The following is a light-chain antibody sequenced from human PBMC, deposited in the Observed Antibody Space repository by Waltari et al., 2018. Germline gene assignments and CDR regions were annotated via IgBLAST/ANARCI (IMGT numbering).Light chain of an antibody. Sequence: QLVVTQSPSASASPGVSVKLTCTLSSGHSSYAIAWHQQQPQKGPRLLIKGFSNGTLSMGDGIPDRLSGSTSGAGRYLIIASLQSEDEADYYCQPWGVGTWVFGGGTKLTVL. J-gene: IGLJ3*02. V-gene: IGLV4-69*01. CDR1: SGHSSYA. CDR3: QPWGVGTWV. CDR2: GFSNGTL.